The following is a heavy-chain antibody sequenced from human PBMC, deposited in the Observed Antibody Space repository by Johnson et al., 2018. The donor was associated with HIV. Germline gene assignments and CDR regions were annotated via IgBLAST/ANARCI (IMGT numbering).Heavy chain of an antibody. CDR3: ARGDNYYDSSGYYFAFDI. Sequence: VQLVESGGGVVQPGGSLRLSCAASGFTFSSYAMHWVRQAPGKGLEYVSAISSNGGSTYYANSVKGRFTISRDNSKNTLYLQMGSLRAEDMAVYYCARGDNYYDSSGYYFAFDIWGQGTMVTVSS. D-gene: IGHD3-22*01. J-gene: IGHJ3*02. V-gene: IGHV3-64*01. CDR2: ISSNGGST. CDR1: GFTFSSYA.